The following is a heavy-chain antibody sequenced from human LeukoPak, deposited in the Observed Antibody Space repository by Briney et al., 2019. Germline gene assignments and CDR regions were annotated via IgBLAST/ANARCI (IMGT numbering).Heavy chain of an antibody. J-gene: IGHJ5*02. Sequence: ASVEVSCKASGGTFSSYAISWARQAPGQGLEWMGGIIPIFGTANYAQKFQGRVTITADKSTSTAYMELSSLRSEDTAVYYCASNSYGYFYWFDPWGQGTLVTVSS. D-gene: IGHD5-18*01. CDR2: IIPIFGTA. V-gene: IGHV1-69*06. CDR3: ASNSYGYFYWFDP. CDR1: GGTFSSYA.